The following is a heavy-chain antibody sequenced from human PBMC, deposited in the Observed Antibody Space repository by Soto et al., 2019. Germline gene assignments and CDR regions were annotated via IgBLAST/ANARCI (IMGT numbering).Heavy chain of an antibody. CDR2: IYYSRST. V-gene: IGHV4-59*01. CDR1: GGCISSYY. J-gene: IGHJ6*02. Sequence: PSETLALTCTVSGGCISSYYLSWIRQPPGKGLEWIGYIYYSRSTNYNPSLKSRVTISVDTSKNQFSLKLSSVTAADTDVYYCERLSEYYYYGKDGWGQGTTVTVSS. D-gene: IGHD3-16*02. CDR3: ERLSEYYYYGKDG.